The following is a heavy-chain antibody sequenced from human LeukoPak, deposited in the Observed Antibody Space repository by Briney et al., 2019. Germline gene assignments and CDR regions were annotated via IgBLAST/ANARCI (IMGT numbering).Heavy chain of an antibody. CDR2: ISGSGGST. V-gene: IGHV3-23*01. Sequence: GGSLRLSCAASGFSFRNYAISWVRQAPGKGLEWVSSISGSGGSTYSADSVKGRFTISRDNSKNTLYLQMNSLRAEDTAIYYCAKHSSSSFRTHFDHWGQGTLVTVSS. D-gene: IGHD6-13*01. J-gene: IGHJ4*02. CDR3: AKHSSSSFRTHFDH. CDR1: GFSFRNYA.